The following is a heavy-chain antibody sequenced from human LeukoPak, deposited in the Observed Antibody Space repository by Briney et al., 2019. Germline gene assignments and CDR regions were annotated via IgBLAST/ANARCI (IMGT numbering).Heavy chain of an antibody. Sequence: GASVKVSCKASEFSFTGYYIHWVRQAPGQRLERMGWINPNSGGTKYAQQFQGRVTMTRDTSIRTFYMELSRLTSDDTAVYYCARGPRTGDFDYWGQGTLVTVSS. CDR3: ARGPRTGDFDY. J-gene: IGHJ4*02. D-gene: IGHD7-27*01. CDR1: EFSFTGYY. V-gene: IGHV1-2*02. CDR2: INPNSGGT.